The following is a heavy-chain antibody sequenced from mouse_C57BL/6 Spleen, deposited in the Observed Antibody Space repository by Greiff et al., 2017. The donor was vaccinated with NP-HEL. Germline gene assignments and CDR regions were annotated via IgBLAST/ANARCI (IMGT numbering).Heavy chain of an antibody. V-gene: IGHV1-22*01. CDR1: GYTFTDYN. J-gene: IGHJ1*03. D-gene: IGHD2-12*01. CDR3: ARKRVYDGWYFDV. Sequence: VQLQQSGPELVKPGASVKMSCKASGYTFTDYNMHWVKQSHGKSLEWIGYINPNNGGTSYNQKFKGKATLTVNKSSSTAYMELRSLTSEDSAVYYCARKRVYDGWYFDVWGTGTTVTVSS. CDR2: INPNNGGT.